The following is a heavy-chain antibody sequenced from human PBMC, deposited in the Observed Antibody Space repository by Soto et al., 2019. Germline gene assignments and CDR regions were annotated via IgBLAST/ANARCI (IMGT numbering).Heavy chain of an antibody. CDR2: INPNSGGT. J-gene: IGHJ3*02. Sequence: LEWMGWINPNSGGTNYAQKFQGWVTMTRDTSISTAYMELSRLRSDDTAVYYCARGGGLWSGYYVDAFDIWGQGTMVTVSS. D-gene: IGHD3-3*01. V-gene: IGHV1-2*04. CDR3: ARGGGLWSGYYVDAFDI.